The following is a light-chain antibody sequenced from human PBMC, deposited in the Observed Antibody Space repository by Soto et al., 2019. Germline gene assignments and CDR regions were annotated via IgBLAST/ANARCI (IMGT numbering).Light chain of an antibody. Sequence: DIQLTQSPSFLSASVGDRVTITCRASQVISTGLAWYQQKSGKAPKLLIHTASTLQSGVPSRFSGSGSGTEFTLSTNSLQPEDFATYYCQQRRDYPITFGQGTRLDMK. CDR2: TAS. CDR1: QVISTG. CDR3: QQRRDYPIT. J-gene: IGKJ5*01. V-gene: IGKV1-9*01.